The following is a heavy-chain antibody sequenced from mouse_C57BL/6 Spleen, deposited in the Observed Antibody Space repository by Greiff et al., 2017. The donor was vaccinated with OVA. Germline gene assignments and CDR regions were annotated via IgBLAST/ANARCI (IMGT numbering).Heavy chain of an antibody. J-gene: IGHJ3*01. D-gene: IGHD2-4*01. V-gene: IGHV1-42*01. CDR3: ARVITDWFAY. Sequence: VQLQQSGPELVKPGASVKISCKASGYSFTGYYMNWVKQSPEKSLEWIGEINPSTGGTTYNQKFKAKATLTVDKSSSTAYMQLKSLTSEDSAVYYCARVITDWFAYWGQGTLVTVSA. CDR1: GYSFTGYY. CDR2: INPSTGGT.